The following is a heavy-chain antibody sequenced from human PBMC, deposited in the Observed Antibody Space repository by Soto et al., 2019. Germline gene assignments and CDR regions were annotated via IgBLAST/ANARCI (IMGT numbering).Heavy chain of an antibody. D-gene: IGHD1-20*01. V-gene: IGHV4-39*01. CDR2: ISFGGTA. CDR1: GGSVNSGTSY. J-gene: IGHJ5*02. CDR3: GRLSQEDYNTKHDWFDP. Sequence: QLQLQESGPGLVRPSETLSLACIVSGGSVNSGTSYWAWLRQPPGKELEGIGLISFGGTAFYSVSLNSRGTMSVDTSKNQFSLRLTSVTAADTAVYYCGRLSQEDYNTKHDWFDPWGQGILVTVSS.